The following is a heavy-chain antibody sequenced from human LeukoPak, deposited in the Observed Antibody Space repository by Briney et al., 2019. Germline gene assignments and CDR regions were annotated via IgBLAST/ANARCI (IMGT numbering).Heavy chain of an antibody. V-gene: IGHV3-21*01. J-gene: IGHJ3*02. CDR1: GFTFSSYS. D-gene: IGHD3-22*01. CDR3: ARGRISMTVDDALDM. CDR2: ISTSSSYI. Sequence: GGSLRLSCAASGFTFSSYSMNWVRQAPGKGLEWVSSISTSSSYIYYADSVKGRFTISRDNAKNSLYLQMNSLRAEDTAVYYCARGRISMTVDDALDMWGQGTMVTVSS.